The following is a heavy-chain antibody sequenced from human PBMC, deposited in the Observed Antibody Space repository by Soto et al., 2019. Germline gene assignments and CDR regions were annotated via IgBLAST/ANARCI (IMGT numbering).Heavy chain of an antibody. J-gene: IGHJ4*02. CDR2: ISYDGSNK. D-gene: IGHD4-17*01. V-gene: IGHV3-30-3*01. CDR3: ATFDDYGDYDYFDY. Sequence: GGSLRLSCAASGFTFSSYAMHWVRQAPGKGLEWVAVISYDGSNKYYADSVKGRFTISRDNSKNTLYLQMNSLRAEDTAVYYCATFDDYGDYDYFDYWGQGTLVTVSS. CDR1: GFTFSSYA.